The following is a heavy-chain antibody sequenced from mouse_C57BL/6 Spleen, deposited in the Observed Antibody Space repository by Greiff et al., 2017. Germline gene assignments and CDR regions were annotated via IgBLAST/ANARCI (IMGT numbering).Heavy chain of an antibody. J-gene: IGHJ1*03. Sequence: EVKLVESGGGLVKPGGSLKLSCAASGFTFSSYAMSWVRQTPEKRLEWVATISDGGSYTYYPDNVKGRFTISRDNAKNNLYLQMSHLKSEDTAMYYCARGGGGRGYFDVWGTGTTVTVSS. V-gene: IGHV5-4*03. CDR2: ISDGGSYT. CDR1: GFTFSSYA. CDR3: ARGGGGRGYFDV.